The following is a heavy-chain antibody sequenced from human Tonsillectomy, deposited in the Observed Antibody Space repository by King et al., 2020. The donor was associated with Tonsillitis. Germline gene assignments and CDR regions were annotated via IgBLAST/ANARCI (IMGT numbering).Heavy chain of an antibody. V-gene: IGHV3-48*03. Sequence: VQLVESGGGLVQPGGSRRLSCAAYGFTFSSYEMNWVRQAPGKGLEWVSYIMSSGITIYYADSVKGRFTISRDNAKNSLYLQMNSLRAEDTAVYYCARDLLVVAATYGWGQGTLVTVSS. D-gene: IGHD2-15*01. J-gene: IGHJ4*02. CDR2: IMSSGITI. CDR3: ARDLLVVAATYG. CDR1: GFTFSSYE.